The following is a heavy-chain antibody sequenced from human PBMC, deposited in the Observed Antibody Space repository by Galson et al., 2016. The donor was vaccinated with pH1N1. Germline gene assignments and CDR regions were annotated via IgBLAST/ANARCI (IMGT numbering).Heavy chain of an antibody. D-gene: IGHD2-2*01. J-gene: IGHJ6*02. Sequence: SLRLSCAASGFTFSSYAMSWVRQAPGKGLEWVSAISGSGGSTYYADSVKGRFTISRENSKNTLYLQMNSLRAEDTAVYYCAKDIGYCSSTSCQYYYYYGMDVWGQGTTVTVSS. CDR2: ISGSGGST. CDR3: AKDIGYCSSTSCQYYYYYGMDV. V-gene: IGHV3-23*01. CDR1: GFTFSSYA.